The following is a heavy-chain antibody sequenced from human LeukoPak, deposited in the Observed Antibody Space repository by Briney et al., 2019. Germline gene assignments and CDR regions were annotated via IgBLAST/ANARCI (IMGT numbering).Heavy chain of an antibody. J-gene: IGHJ4*02. V-gene: IGHV3-53*01. D-gene: IGHD5-24*01. CDR1: GFSFSRYN. CDR2: MYSGGST. Sequence: GRSLRLSCAASGFSFSRYNMNWVRQAPGKGLEWVSVMYSGGSTYYADSVKGRFTISRDNSKNTLYLQMNSLRVEDTAVYYRASAPNWQRWGQGTLVTVSS. CDR3: ASAPNWQR.